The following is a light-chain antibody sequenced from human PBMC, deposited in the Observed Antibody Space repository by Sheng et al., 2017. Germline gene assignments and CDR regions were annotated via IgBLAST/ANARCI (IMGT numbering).Light chain of an antibody. CDR1: SSDVGGFDY. J-gene: IGLJ1*01. CDR3: ISYTSINTYV. Sequence: QSALTQPASVSGSPGQSITISCTGTSSDVGGFDYVSWYQQHPGQAPKVMIYDVTNRPSGVSNRFSGSKSGNTASLTISGLQAEDEADYYCISYTSINTYVFGSGTKVTVL. V-gene: IGLV2-14*01. CDR2: DVT.